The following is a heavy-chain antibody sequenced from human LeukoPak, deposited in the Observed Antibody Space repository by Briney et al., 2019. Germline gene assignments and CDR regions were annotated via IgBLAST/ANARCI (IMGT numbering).Heavy chain of an antibody. V-gene: IGHV6-1*01. CDR1: GDSVSSNSAA. D-gene: IGHD2/OR15-2a*01. CDR2: TYYRSKWYN. CDR3: AREEAQVIFYFFDC. J-gene: IGHJ4*02. Sequence: SQTLSLTCAISGDSVSSNSAAWNWIRLSPSRGLEWLGRTYYRSKWYNDYAVSVKSRITINPDTSKNQFSLQLNSVTPEDTAVYYCAREEAQVIFYFFDCWGQGTLVTVSS.